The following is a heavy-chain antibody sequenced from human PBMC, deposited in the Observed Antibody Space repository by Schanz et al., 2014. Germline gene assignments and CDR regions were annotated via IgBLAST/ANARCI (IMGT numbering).Heavy chain of an antibody. J-gene: IGHJ6*03. Sequence: EVQLVESGGGLVQPGGSLRLSCTASGFTFSSYSMNWVRQAPGKGLEWVSYISGSSRTIYYADSVKGRFTISRDNSKNTLYLQMKSLRAEDTAVYYCARVKYCTITRCYRTETEGIYYMDVWGKGTTVTVSS. CDR2: ISGSSRTI. D-gene: IGHD2-2*01. V-gene: IGHV3-48*01. CDR3: ARVKYCTITRCYRTETEGIYYMDV. CDR1: GFTFSSYS.